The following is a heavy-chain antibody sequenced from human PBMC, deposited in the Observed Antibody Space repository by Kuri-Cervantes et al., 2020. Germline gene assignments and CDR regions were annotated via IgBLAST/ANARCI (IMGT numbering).Heavy chain of an antibody. CDR2: INHSGST. D-gene: IGHD1-20*01. CDR3: ARLITGTTHFDY. V-gene: IGHV4-34*01. J-gene: IGHJ4*02. Sequence: SETLSLTCTVHSGSFSGYYWSWIRQPPGKGLEWIGEINHSGSTNYNPSLKSRVTIPVDTSKNQFSLTLSSVTAADTAVYYCARLITGTTHFDYWGQGTLVTVSS. CDR1: SGSFSGYY.